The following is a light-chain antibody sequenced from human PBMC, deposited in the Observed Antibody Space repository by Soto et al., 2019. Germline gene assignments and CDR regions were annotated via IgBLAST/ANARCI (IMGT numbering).Light chain of an antibody. CDR2: GVS. V-gene: IGKV3-20*01. Sequence: ELVLTQSPGTLSLSPGERATPSCRVGHAVSSSYLAWYQQKPGQAPRLLIYGVSTRATGIPDRFSGSWSGTDFTLSISRLEPEDFAVYYCQHFDNSLFTFGPGTKVDIK. CDR1: HAVSSSY. CDR3: QHFDNSLFT. J-gene: IGKJ3*01.